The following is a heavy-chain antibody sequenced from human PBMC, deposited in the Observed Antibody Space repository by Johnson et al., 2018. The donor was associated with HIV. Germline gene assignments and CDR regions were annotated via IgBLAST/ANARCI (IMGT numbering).Heavy chain of an antibody. Sequence: VQLVESGGGVARPGGSLRLSCAASGFTVSSNYMSWVRQAPGKGLEWVSVIYSGGSTYYADSVKGRFTISRDNSKNTLYLQMHSLRAEDTAVYYCARGQRGGDGHPHAFDIWGQGTMVTVSS. D-gene: IGHD2-21*02. CDR3: ARGQRGGDGHPHAFDI. CDR2: IYSGGST. V-gene: IGHV3-66*02. J-gene: IGHJ3*02. CDR1: GFTVSSNY.